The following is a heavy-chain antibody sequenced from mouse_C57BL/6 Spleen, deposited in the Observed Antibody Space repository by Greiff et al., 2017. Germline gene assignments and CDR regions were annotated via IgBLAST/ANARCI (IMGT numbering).Heavy chain of an antibody. Sequence: LQDSGPELVKPGASVKISCKASGYSFTDYNMNWVKQSNGKSLEWIGVINPNYGTTSYNQKFKGKATLTVDQSSSTAYMQLNSLTSEDSAVYYCARGAYGSSYNYAMDYWGQGTSVTVSS. CDR3: ARGAYGSSYNYAMDY. CDR2: INPNYGTT. D-gene: IGHD1-1*01. J-gene: IGHJ4*01. V-gene: IGHV1-39*01. CDR1: GYSFTDYN.